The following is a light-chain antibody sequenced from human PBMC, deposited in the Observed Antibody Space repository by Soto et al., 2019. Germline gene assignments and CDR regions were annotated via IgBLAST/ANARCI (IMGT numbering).Light chain of an antibody. CDR1: SSDVGGYNY. CDR3: SSYTPRNTRQIV. CDR2: DVS. V-gene: IGLV2-14*03. Sequence: QSALAQPASVSGSPGQSITISCTGTSSDVGGYNYVSWYQHHPGKAPKLIIYDVSNRPSGVSIRFSGSKSDNTASLTISGLQPEDEADYHCSSYTPRNTRQIVFGTGTKVNVL. J-gene: IGLJ1*01.